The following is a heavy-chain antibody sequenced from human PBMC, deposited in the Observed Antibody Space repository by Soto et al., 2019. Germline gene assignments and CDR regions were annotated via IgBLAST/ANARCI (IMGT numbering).Heavy chain of an antibody. V-gene: IGHV3-23*01. CDR1: GFSFSDYA. D-gene: IGHD4-17*01. CDR2: ISGDAGST. J-gene: IGHJ4*02. Sequence: EVQLLESGGGLVQPGGSLRLSCAASGFSFSDYAMSWVRQAPGKGLEWVSIISGDAGSTKYADSVKGRFTISRVNSKNIEYLQMNSRRAEDTAVYYCAKRVYGVYVWFDYWGQGTLVTVSS. CDR3: AKRVYGVYVWFDY.